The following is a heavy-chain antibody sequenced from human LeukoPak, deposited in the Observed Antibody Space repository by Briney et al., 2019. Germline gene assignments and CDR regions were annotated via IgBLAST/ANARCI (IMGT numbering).Heavy chain of an antibody. CDR1: GGSISSYY. Sequence: SETLSLTCTVSGGSISSYYWSWIRQPPGKGLEWIGYIHSSGSTNYNPSLKSRVTISVDTSKNQFSLKLSSVTAADTAVYYWARDSEWRWLDFDLWGRGTLVTVSS. V-gene: IGHV4-59*01. CDR2: IHSSGST. J-gene: IGHJ2*01. D-gene: IGHD5-24*01. CDR3: ARDSEWRWLDFDL.